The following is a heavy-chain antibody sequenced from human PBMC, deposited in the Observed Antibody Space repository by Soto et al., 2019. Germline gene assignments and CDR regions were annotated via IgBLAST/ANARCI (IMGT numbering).Heavy chain of an antibody. V-gene: IGHV1-69*02. CDR2: IIPILGIA. D-gene: IGHD2-2*02. CDR1: GGTFSSYT. J-gene: IGHJ6*03. CDR3: ARGRCSSTSCYSYYYMDV. Sequence: ASVKVSCKASGGTFSSYTISWVRQAPGQGLEWMGRIIPILGIANYAQKFQGRVTITADKSTSTAYMELSSLRSEDTAVYYCARGRCSSTSCYSYYYMDVWGKGTTVTVSS.